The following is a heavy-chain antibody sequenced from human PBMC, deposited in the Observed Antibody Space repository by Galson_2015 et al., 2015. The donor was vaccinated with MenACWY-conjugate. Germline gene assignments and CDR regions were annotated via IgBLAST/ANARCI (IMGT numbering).Heavy chain of an antibody. J-gene: IGHJ5*02. CDR1: GDSISSSSYY. V-gene: IGHV4-39*01. D-gene: IGHD6-13*01. CDR3: ARMPLGIGFDP. Sequence: SETLSLTCTVSGDSISSSSYYWGWIRQPPGKRLEWIGNIYYSGSTQYNPSLESRVTMSVDTPKSQFSLRLSSVTAADTAVYYYARMPLGIGFDPWGQGTLVTVSS. CDR2: IYYSGST.